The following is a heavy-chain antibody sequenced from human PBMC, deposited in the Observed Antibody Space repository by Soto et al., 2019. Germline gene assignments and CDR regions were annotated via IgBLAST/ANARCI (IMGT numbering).Heavy chain of an antibody. Sequence: QITLKESGPTLVKPTQTLTLTCTFSGFSFSTSGVAVGWIRQPPGKTLEWLALIYWDDDKRYSPSLESRLTITKDTAKNQVVLIMTNMDPVDTGTYYCAHREAHCSGTWCSPYFDYWGQGTLVTVSS. V-gene: IGHV2-5*02. CDR1: GFSFSTSGVA. CDR3: AHREAHCSGTWCSPYFDY. J-gene: IGHJ4*02. D-gene: IGHD2-15*01. CDR2: IYWDDDK.